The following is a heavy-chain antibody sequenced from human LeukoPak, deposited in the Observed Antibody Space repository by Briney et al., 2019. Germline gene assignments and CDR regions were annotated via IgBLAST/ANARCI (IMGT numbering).Heavy chain of an antibody. J-gene: IGHJ4*02. CDR2: IIPIFGTA. Sequence: ASVKVSCKASGGTFSSYAISWARQAPGQGLEWMGGIIPIFGTANYAQKFQGRVTITADESTSTAYMELSSLRSEDTAVYYCASDYDSSGYPLDYWGQGTLVTVSS. CDR1: GGTFSSYA. V-gene: IGHV1-69*01. CDR3: ASDYDSSGYPLDY. D-gene: IGHD3-22*01.